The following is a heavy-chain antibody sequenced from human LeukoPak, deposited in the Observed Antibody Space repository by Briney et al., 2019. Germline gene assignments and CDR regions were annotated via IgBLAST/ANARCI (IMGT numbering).Heavy chain of an antibody. J-gene: IGHJ6*02. CDR1: GYTFTSYG. CDR3: AREWLVPTDYYYYGMDV. V-gene: IGHV1-18*01. D-gene: IGHD6-19*01. Sequence: ASVKVSCKASGYTFTSYGISWVRQAPGQGLEWMGWISAYNGNTNYAQKLQGRVTMTTDTSTSTAYMELRSRRSEDTAAYYCAREWLVPTDYYYYGMDVWGQGTTVTVSS. CDR2: ISAYNGNT.